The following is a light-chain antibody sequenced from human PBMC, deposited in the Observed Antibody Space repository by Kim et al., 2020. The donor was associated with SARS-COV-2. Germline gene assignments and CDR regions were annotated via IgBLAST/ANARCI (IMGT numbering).Light chain of an antibody. CDR1: SLKTSY. Sequence: SSELTQDPAVSVALGQTVKITCQGDSLKTSYATWYQQKPGQAPVLVLYGKDNRPSRIPDRFSGSSSSNTGSLTITGAQAEDEADYYCSSRDTSNSHVVFGGGTQLTVL. V-gene: IGLV3-19*01. J-gene: IGLJ2*01. CDR2: GKD. CDR3: SSRDTSNSHVV.